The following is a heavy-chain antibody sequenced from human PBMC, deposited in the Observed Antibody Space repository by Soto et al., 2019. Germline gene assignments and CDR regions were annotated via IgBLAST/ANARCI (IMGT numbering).Heavy chain of an antibody. J-gene: IGHJ4*02. CDR2: IRSSSNNI. Sequence: PGGSLRLSCAASGFSLRSYGMNWVRQAPGKGLEWVSSIRSSSNNIYYADSVKGRFTISRDNAKNSLFLQVNSLRDEDTAVYFCARDLTTATGAFDYWGQGT. CDR1: GFSLRSYG. D-gene: IGHD6-13*01. V-gene: IGHV3-21*01. CDR3: ARDLTTATGAFDY.